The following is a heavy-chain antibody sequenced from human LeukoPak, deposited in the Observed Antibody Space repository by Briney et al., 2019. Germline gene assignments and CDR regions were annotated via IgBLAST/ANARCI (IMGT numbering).Heavy chain of an antibody. J-gene: IGHJ5*02. CDR3: ARELVPIAAAGTIGWFDP. D-gene: IGHD6-13*01. CDR2: ISAYNGNT. V-gene: IGHV1-18*01. CDR1: GYTFTSYG. Sequence: ASVKVSCKASGYTFTSYGISWVRQAPGQGLEWMGWISAYNGNTNYAQKLQGRVTMTTDTPTSTAYMELRSLRSDDTAVYYCARELVPIAAAGTIGWFDPWGQGTLVTVSS.